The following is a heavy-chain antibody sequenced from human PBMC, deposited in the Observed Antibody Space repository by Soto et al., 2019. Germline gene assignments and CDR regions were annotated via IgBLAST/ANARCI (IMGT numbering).Heavy chain of an antibody. V-gene: IGHV4-59*08. CDR3: ARRYGYSFDY. CDR2: IYYNGST. Sequence: SETLSLTCTVSGGSISSYYWSWFRQPPGKGLEWIGYIYYNGSTNYNPSLKSRVTISVDTSKNQFSLKLSSVTAADTAVYYCARRYGYSFDYWGQGTLVTVSS. J-gene: IGHJ4*02. CDR1: GGSISSYY. D-gene: IGHD1-1*01.